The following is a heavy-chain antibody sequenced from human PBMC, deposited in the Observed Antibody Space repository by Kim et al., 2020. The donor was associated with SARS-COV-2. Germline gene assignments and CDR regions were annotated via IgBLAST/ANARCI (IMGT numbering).Heavy chain of an antibody. D-gene: IGHD5-12*01. V-gene: IGHV3-7*01. CDR1: GFIIRTYW. Sequence: GGSLRLSCVASGFIIRTYWMTWVRQPPGKGLEWVGNIKEDGSEAYYADSVKGRFTISRDNAKNSLYLQMNSLRAEDTAVYYCVRDPWPYCGQGTLDIGSS. CDR3: VRDPWPY. J-gene: IGHJ4*02. CDR2: IKEDGSEA.